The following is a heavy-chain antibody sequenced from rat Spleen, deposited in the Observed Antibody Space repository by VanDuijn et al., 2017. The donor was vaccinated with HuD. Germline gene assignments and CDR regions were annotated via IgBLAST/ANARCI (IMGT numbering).Heavy chain of an antibody. V-gene: IGHV5-31*01. J-gene: IGHJ3*01. CDR2: ITSAGDTT. D-gene: IGHD1-11*01. Sequence: EVQLVESGGGLVQPGRSLKLSCVASGFTFNNYWMIWIRQAPGKGLEWVASITSAGDTTYYPDSVKGRFTISRDNAKSTLYLQVDSLRSEDTATDYCARLGTEAIGNWFSYWGQGTLVTVSS. CDR3: ARLGTEAIGNWFSY. CDR1: GFTFNNYW.